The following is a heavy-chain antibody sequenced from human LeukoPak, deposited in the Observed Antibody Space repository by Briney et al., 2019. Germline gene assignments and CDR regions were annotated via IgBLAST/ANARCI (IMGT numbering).Heavy chain of an antibody. V-gene: IGHV1-69*05. J-gene: IGHJ6*03. CDR1: GGTFSSYA. Sequence: GSSVKVSCKASGGTFSSYAISWVRQAPGQGLEWMGGIIPIFGTANYAQKFQGRVTITRNTSISTAYMELSSLRSEDTAVYYCARERPWIDGARSFYYMDVWGKGTTVTVSS. D-gene: IGHD5-12*01. CDR2: IIPIFGTA. CDR3: ARERPWIDGARSFYYMDV.